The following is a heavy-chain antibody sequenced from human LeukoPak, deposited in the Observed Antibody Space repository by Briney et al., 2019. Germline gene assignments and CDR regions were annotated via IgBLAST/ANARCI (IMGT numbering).Heavy chain of an antibody. V-gene: IGHV3-30*18. J-gene: IGHJ6*03. D-gene: IGHD6-13*01. CDR2: ISYDGSNK. CDR1: GFTFSSYG. Sequence: GGSLRLSCAASGFTFSSYGMHWVRQAPGKGLEWVAVISYDGSNKYYADSVKGRFTISRDNSKNTLYLQMNSLRAEDTAVYYCAKTGRSSSWYKLYYYYYYMDVWGKGTTVTVSS. CDR3: AKTGRSSSWYKLYYYYYYMDV.